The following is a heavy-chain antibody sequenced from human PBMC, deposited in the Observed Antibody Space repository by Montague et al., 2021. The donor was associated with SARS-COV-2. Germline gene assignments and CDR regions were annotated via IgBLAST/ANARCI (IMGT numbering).Heavy chain of an antibody. J-gene: IGHJ3*02. V-gene: IGHV4-59*01. CDR2: IYYTGTS. Sequence: SETLSLTCNVSGASISSYYWSWIRQPPGRGLEWIGYIYYTGTSRSNPSLQSRVTMSVDTSKNQFSLTVRSVTAADTAVYYCATYYDILTGYYIDAFDIWGQGTMVTVSS. CDR3: ATYYDILTGYYIDAFDI. D-gene: IGHD3-9*01. CDR1: GASISSYY.